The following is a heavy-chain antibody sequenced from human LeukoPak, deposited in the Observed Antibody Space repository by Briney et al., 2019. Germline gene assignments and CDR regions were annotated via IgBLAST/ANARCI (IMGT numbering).Heavy chain of an antibody. CDR1: GFTFSSYS. V-gene: IGHV3-48*04. J-gene: IGHJ4*02. CDR2: ISSSSSTI. CDR3: ARAPPYDPLGY. D-gene: IGHD1-1*01. Sequence: PGGSLRLSCAASGFTFSSYSMNWVRQAPGKGLEWVSYISSSSSTIYYADSVKGRFTISRDNAKNSLYLQMNSLRAEDTAVYYCARAPPYDPLGYWGQGTLVTVSS.